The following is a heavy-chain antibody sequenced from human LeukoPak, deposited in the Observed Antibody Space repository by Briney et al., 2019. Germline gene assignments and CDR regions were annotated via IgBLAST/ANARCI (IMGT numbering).Heavy chain of an antibody. CDR3: ARDQPTNYFDWYPGYYFDY. CDR2: IYSGGST. CDR1: GFTVSSNY. J-gene: IGHJ4*02. D-gene: IGHD3-9*01. Sequence: GGSLRLSCAASGFTVSSNYMSWVRQAPGKGLEWVSVIYSGGSTYYADSVKGRFTISRDNSKNTLYLQMNSLRAEDTAVYYCARDQPTNYFDWYPGYYFDYWGQGTLVTVSS. V-gene: IGHV3-66*01.